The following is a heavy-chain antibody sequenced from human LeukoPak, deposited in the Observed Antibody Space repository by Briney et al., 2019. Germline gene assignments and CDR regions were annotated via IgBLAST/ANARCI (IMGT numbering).Heavy chain of an antibody. CDR2: IYYDGST. V-gene: IGHV4-39*01. D-gene: IGHD2-2*02. Sequence: PSETLSLTCTVSGGSISSSRYYWGWIRQPPGKGLEWIGTIYYDGSTYYNPSLKSRVTISVDTSNNQFSLKLSSVTAADTAVYYCARVRIPYCSSTSCYRRYYYMDVWGKGTTVTVSS. CDR1: GGSISSSRYY. J-gene: IGHJ6*03. CDR3: ARVRIPYCSSTSCYRRYYYMDV.